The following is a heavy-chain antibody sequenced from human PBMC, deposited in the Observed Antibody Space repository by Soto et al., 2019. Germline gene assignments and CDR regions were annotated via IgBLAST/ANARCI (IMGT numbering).Heavy chain of an antibody. V-gene: IGHV4-30-2*01. J-gene: IGHJ5*02. CDR2: IYQSGVT. CDR3: AGMPYTSGLRFDP. Sequence: SETLSLTCNMSGDSYSISTYSWSWIRQPPGKALQWIGFIYQSGVTSYNPSLASRVSISLDRSNNKCSLKLKSVTAADTAVYFCAGMPYTSGLRFDPWGPGTLVPFSS. CDR1: GDSYSISTYS. D-gene: IGHD6-19*01.